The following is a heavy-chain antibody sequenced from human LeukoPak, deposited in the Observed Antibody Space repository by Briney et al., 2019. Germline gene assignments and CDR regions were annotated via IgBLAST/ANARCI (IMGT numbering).Heavy chain of an antibody. V-gene: IGHV3-11*01. D-gene: IGHD4-17*01. CDR3: ARGTNDYGDYVREDY. Sequence: GGSLRLSCAASGFTLSDYYMSWIRQAPGKGLEWVSYISSSGSTIYYADSVKGRFTISRDNAKNSLYLQMNSLGAEDTAVYYCARGTNDYGDYVREDYWGQGTLVTVSS. CDR1: GFTLSDYY. J-gene: IGHJ4*02. CDR2: ISSSGSTI.